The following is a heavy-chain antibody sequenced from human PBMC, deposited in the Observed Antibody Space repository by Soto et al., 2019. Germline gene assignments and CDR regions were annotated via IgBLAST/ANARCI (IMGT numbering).Heavy chain of an antibody. D-gene: IGHD3-3*01. V-gene: IGHV4-34*01. J-gene: IGHJ5*02. Sequence: AVYGGSFSGYYWSWIRQPPGKGLEWIGEINHSGSTNYNPSLKSRVTISVDTSKNQFSLKLSSVTAADTAVYYCARIRITIFGVARGVWFDPWGQGTLVTVSS. CDR1: GGSFSGYY. CDR3: ARIRITIFGVARGVWFDP. CDR2: INHSGST.